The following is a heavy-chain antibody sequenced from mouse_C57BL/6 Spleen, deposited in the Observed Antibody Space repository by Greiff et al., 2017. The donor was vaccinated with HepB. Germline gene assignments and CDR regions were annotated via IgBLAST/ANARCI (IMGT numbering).Heavy chain of an antibody. V-gene: IGHV1-82*01. D-gene: IGHD1-1*01. CDR1: GYAFSSSW. J-gene: IGHJ1*03. Sequence: VQLQQSGPELVKPGASVKISCKASGYAFSSSWMNWVKQRPGKGLEWIGRIYPGDGDTNYNGKFKGKATLTADKSSSTAYMQLSCLTSEDSAVYCCARRDYGSSSDWYFDVWGTRTTVTVSS. CDR3: ARRDYGSSSDWYFDV. CDR2: IYPGDGDT.